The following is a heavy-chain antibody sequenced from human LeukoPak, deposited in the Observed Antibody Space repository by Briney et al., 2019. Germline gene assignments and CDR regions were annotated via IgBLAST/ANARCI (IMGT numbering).Heavy chain of an antibody. CDR1: GYSFTEHG. CDR2: ISAYNGNT. V-gene: IGHV1-18*01. CDR3: ARVPRLRFLEWSTFYYYYGMDV. J-gene: IGHJ6*02. Sequence: ASVKVSCKASGYSFTEHGIAWVRQAPGQGLEWMGWISAYNGNTNYAQKLQGRVTMTTDTSTSTAYMELRSLRSDDTAVYYCARVPRLRFLEWSTFYYYYGMDVWGQGTTVTVSS. D-gene: IGHD3-3*01.